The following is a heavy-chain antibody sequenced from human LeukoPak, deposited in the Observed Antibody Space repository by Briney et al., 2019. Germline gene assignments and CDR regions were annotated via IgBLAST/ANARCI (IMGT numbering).Heavy chain of an antibody. J-gene: IGHJ4*02. V-gene: IGHV3-7*01. CDR2: INLDGSQK. CDR3: ARKRPNYFDY. CDR1: AFIFSGHW. Sequence: TGGSLRLSCEASAFIFSGHWLNWVRQTPGKGPEWVANINLDGSQKYYVDSVKGRFTISRDNAENSLYLQMNSLRAEDTALYYCARKRPNYFDYWGQGTLVTVSS.